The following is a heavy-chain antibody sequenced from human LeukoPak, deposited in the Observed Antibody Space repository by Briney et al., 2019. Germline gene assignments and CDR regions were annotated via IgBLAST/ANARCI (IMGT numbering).Heavy chain of an antibody. CDR2: IYYSGST. J-gene: IGHJ4*02. D-gene: IGHD2-15*01. Sequence: SETLSLTCTVSGGSISSYYWSWIRQPPGKGLEWIGYIYYSGSTNYNPSLKSRVTISVDTSKNQFSLKLSSVTAADTAMYYCARKYCSGGDCYSNYWGQGTLVTVSS. V-gene: IGHV4-59*08. CDR3: ARKYCSGGDCYSNY. CDR1: GGSISSYY.